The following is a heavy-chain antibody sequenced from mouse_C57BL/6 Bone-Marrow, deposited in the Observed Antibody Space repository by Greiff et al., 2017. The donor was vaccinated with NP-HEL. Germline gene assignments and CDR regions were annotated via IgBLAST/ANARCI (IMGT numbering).Heavy chain of an antibody. CDR3: ARSYYYGSSYGSYAMDY. J-gene: IGHJ4*01. CDR1: GYTFTSYW. V-gene: IGHV1-59*01. Sequence: QVQLQQPGAELVRPGTSVKLSCKASGYTFTSYWMHWVKQRPGQGLEWIGVIDPSDSYTHYNQKFKGKATLTVDTSSSTAYMQLSSLTSENSAVYYCARSYYYGSSYGSYAMDYWGQGTSVTVSS. CDR2: IDPSDSYT. D-gene: IGHD1-1*01.